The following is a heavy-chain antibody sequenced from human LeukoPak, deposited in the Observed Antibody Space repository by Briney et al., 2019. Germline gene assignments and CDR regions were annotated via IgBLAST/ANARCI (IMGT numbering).Heavy chain of an antibody. CDR1: GYTFTNYA. J-gene: IGHJ3*02. CDR3: ARGGSRSRRGDDAFDI. Sequence: ASVKVSCKASGYTFTNYAMNWVRQAPGQGLEWMGWISAYNGNTELAQKFQGRVTLATDASTSTAYVELRSLTSDDTAVYFCARGGSRSRRGDDAFDIWGQGTMVTVSS. V-gene: IGHV1-18*01. D-gene: IGHD3-10*01. CDR2: ISAYNGNT.